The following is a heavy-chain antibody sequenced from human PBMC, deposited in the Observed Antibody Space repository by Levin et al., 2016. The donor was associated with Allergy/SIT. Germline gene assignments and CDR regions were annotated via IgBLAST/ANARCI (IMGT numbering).Heavy chain of an antibody. Sequence: SETLSLTCAVYGGSFSGYYWSWIRQPPGKGLEWIGEINHSGSTNYNPSLKSRVTISVDTSKNQFSLKLSSVTAADTTVYYCARGRRAAAGLYYYYYGMDVWGQGTTVTVSS. CDR2: INHSGST. V-gene: IGHV4-34*01. D-gene: IGHD6-13*01. CDR1: GGSFSGYY. CDR3: ARGRRAAAGLYYYYYGMDV. J-gene: IGHJ6*02.